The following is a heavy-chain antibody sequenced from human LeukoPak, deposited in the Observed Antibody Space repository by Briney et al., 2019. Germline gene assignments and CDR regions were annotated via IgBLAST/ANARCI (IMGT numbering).Heavy chain of an antibody. CDR2: IYYPEST. CDR1: GSSIGSSGFY. Sequence: SETLSLTCKVSGSSIGSSGFYWGWIRQPPGKGLEWIGGIYYPESTHYNPSLESRVTISVDTSKYQVSLTLSSVTATDTAVYYCVRHVSSGWDYYNGLDVWGQGTTVTVSS. D-gene: IGHD6-19*01. CDR3: VRHVSSGWDYYNGLDV. J-gene: IGHJ6*02. V-gene: IGHV4-39*01.